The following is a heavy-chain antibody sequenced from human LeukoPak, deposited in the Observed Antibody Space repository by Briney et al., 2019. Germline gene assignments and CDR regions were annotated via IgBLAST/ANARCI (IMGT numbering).Heavy chain of an antibody. CDR2: ISSSSSYI. D-gene: IGHD4-17*01. Sequence: PGGSLRLSRAASGFTFSNYNMNWVRQAPGKGLEWVSSISSSSSYIFYADSVKGRFTISRDNAKNSLYLQMNSLRAEDTAVYYCAGDRYGAYDYWGQGTLVTVSS. J-gene: IGHJ4*02. CDR3: AGDRYGAYDY. V-gene: IGHV3-21*01. CDR1: GFTFSNYN.